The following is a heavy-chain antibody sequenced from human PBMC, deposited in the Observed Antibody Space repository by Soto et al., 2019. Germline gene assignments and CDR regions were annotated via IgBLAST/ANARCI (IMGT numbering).Heavy chain of an antibody. J-gene: IGHJ6*02. CDR1: GFTFSSYA. V-gene: IGHV3-23*01. CDR2: ISGSGGST. Sequence: GSLRLSCAASGFTFSSYAMSWVRQAPGKGLEWVSAISGSGGSTYYADSVKGRFTISRDNSKNTLYLQMNSLRAEDTAVYYCAKDTSGYYDFWSGYPYYYYGMDVWGQGTTVTVSS. CDR3: AKDTSGYYDFWSGYPYYYYGMDV. D-gene: IGHD3-3*01.